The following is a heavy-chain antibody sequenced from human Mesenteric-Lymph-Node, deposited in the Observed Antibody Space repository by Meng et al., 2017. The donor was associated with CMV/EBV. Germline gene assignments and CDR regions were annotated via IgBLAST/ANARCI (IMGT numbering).Heavy chain of an antibody. V-gene: IGHV3-23*01. D-gene: IGHD4-17*01. J-gene: IGHJ4*02. CDR2: ISGSGDST. CDR1: GFTFSSYA. Sequence: GESLKISCAASGFTFSSYAMTWVRQAPGKGLEWVSAISGSGDSTYYADSVKGRFTISRDNSKNTLYLQMNSLRAEDTAVYYCAKEGDYGAAPQYFDYWGQGTLVTVSS. CDR3: AKEGDYGAAPQYFDY.